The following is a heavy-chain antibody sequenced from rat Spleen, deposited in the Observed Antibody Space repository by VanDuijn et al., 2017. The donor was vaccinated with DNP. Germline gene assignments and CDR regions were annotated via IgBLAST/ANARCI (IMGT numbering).Heavy chain of an antibody. Sequence: EVQLVESGGDLVQPGGSLKLSCVASGFTFSNYWMYWIRQAPGKGLEWVASIKTGGGSTYYPDSVKGRFTISRDNAKNTLYLHMNSLRSEDTATYYCARSTITAISNWFLYWGQGTLVTVSS. D-gene: IGHD1-2*01. CDR3: ARSTITAISNWFLY. CDR2: IKTGGGST. V-gene: IGHV5-58*01. CDR1: GFTFSNYW. J-gene: IGHJ3*01.